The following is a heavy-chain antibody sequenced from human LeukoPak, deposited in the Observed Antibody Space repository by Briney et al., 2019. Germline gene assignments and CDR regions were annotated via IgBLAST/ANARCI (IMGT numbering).Heavy chain of an antibody. Sequence: ASVKVSCKASGYTFPNYGITWVRQAPGQRLEWMGWISAYNGNTNYAQNLQGRVTMNTDTSTSTAYMELRSLRSDDTAGYYCARDMEGSYSPRWAFDIWGQGTMVTVSS. CDR2: ISAYNGNT. V-gene: IGHV1-18*01. CDR3: ARDMEGSYSPRWAFDI. D-gene: IGHD1-26*01. J-gene: IGHJ3*02. CDR1: GYTFPNYG.